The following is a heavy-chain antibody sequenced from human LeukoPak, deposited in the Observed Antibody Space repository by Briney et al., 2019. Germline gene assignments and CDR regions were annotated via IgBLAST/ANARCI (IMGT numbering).Heavy chain of an antibody. CDR1: GYTFAIYY. D-gene: IGHD2/OR15-2a*01. J-gene: IGHJ4*02. CDR3: ARAKTLFDY. Sequence: GASVKVSCKASGYTFAIYYIHWVRQAPGQGLEWMGIINPSGGSTSYAQKFQGRVTMTRDMSTSTVYMELSSLRSEDTAVYYCARAKTLFDYWGQGTLVTVSS. CDR2: INPSGGST. V-gene: IGHV1-46*01.